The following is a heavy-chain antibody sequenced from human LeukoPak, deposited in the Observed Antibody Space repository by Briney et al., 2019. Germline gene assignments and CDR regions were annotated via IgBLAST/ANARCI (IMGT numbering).Heavy chain of an antibody. CDR1: GFTFSTHW. Sequence: GGSLRLSCAASGFTFSTHWIHWVRQTPGKGLVWVSRISPDGSRTAHADSVKGRFTISRDNARDTLYLQLNSLGAEDTAVYYCARVSSLWSFDYWGQGTLVTVSS. V-gene: IGHV3-74*01. CDR3: ARVSSLWSFDY. CDR2: ISPDGSRT. D-gene: IGHD3-10*01. J-gene: IGHJ4*02.